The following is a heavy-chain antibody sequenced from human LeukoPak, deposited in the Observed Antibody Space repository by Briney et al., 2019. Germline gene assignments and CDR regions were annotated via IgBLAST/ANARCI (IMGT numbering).Heavy chain of an antibody. CDR3: ASIVVVTAAIDY. J-gene: IGHJ4*02. Sequence: PSQTLSLTSAVSGGSISSADYYWSWIRQSPGKGLEWIGFIYYSGSTYYNPSLKSRVTISVDTSKNQFSLKLRSVTAADTAVYYCASIVVVTAAIDYWGQGTLVTVSS. CDR1: GGSISSADYY. CDR2: IYYSGST. V-gene: IGHV4-30-4*01. D-gene: IGHD2-21*02.